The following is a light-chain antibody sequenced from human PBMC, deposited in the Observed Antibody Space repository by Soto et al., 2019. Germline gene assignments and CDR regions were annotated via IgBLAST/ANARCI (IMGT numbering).Light chain of an antibody. CDR1: QGIRND. CDR2: DAS. CDR3: QQYNSYSRT. Sequence: IQMTQSPSSLSASVGDRVTITCRASQGIRNDLGWYQQKRGEAAKRLIYDASTLGSGVPSRFSGSGSGTAFTLPISSLQPDDFATYYCQQYNSYSRTFGQGTKVDIK. V-gene: IGKV1-17*01. J-gene: IGKJ1*01.